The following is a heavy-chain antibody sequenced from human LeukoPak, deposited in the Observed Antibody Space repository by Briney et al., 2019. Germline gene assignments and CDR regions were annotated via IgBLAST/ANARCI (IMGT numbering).Heavy chain of an antibody. Sequence: PSETLSLTCTVSGGSVSSGSYYWSWIRQPPGKGLEWIGSIYYSGSTYYNPSLKSRVTISVDTSKNQFSLKLSSVTAADTAVYYCARDPSGYFNYWGQGTLATVSS. J-gene: IGHJ4*02. CDR2: IYYSGST. D-gene: IGHD3-22*01. CDR3: ARDPSGYFNY. CDR1: GGSVSSGSYY. V-gene: IGHV4-39*07.